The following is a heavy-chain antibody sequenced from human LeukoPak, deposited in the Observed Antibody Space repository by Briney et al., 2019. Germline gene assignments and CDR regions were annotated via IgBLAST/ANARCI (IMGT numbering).Heavy chain of an antibody. J-gene: IGHJ4*02. D-gene: IGHD5-24*01. V-gene: IGHV3-48*01. CDR1: GFTFSSYS. CDR2: ISSSSSTI. Sequence: GGSLRLSCAASGFTFSSYSMNWVRQAPGKGLEWVSYISSSSSTIYYADSVKGRFTISRDNAKNSLYLQMNSLRAEDTAVCYCARDRMATIYYFDYWAREPWSPSPQ. CDR3: ARDRMATIYYFDY.